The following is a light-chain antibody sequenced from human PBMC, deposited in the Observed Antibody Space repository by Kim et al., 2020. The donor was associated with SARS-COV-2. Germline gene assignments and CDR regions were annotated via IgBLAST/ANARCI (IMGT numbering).Light chain of an antibody. CDR2: DAS. CDR1: QSVSSY. Sequence: LSPGESSTRSCRASQSVSSYLAWYQQKPGQAPRLLIYDASNRATGIPARFSGSGSATDFTLTISRLEPEDFAVYYCQQRSNWPPTFGQGTKVDIK. J-gene: IGKJ1*01. V-gene: IGKV3-11*01. CDR3: QQRSNWPPT.